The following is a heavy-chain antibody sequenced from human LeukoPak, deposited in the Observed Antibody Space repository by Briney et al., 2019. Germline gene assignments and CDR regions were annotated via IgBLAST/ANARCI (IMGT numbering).Heavy chain of an antibody. CDR1: GFTFSSYS. D-gene: IGHD6-6*01. CDR3: ARVFKGSSSWNGDAFDI. V-gene: IGHV3-21*01. J-gene: IGHJ3*02. CDR2: ISSSSSYI. Sequence: GGSLRLSCAASGFTFSSYSMNWVRQAPGKGLEWVSSISSSSSYIYYADSVKGRFTISRDNAKNSLYLQMNSLRAEDTAVYYCARVFKGSSSWNGDAFDIWGQGTMVTVSS.